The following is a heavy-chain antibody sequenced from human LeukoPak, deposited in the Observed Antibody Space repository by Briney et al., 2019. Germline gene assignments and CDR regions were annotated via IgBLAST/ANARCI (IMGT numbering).Heavy chain of an antibody. V-gene: IGHV3-15*01. CDR1: GFSFRNAW. CDR2: IKSKTDGGTI. CDR3: TTDRVTGATVLDF. J-gene: IGHJ4*02. D-gene: IGHD1-7*01. Sequence: GESLKISCAASGFSFRNAWMRWVRQAPGKGLEWVGRIKSKTDGGTIDYAAPVKGRFTISRDDSQNTLYLQMNSLKSEDTAVYYCTTDRVTGATVLDFWGQGTLVTVSS.